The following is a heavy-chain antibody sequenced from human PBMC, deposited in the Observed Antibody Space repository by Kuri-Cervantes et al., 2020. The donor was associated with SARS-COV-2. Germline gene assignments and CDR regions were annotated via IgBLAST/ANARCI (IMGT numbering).Heavy chain of an antibody. J-gene: IGHJ3*02. D-gene: IGHD1-1*01. CDR1: GYSFSTYD. CDR2: LNPDTGNT. Sequence: ASVKVSCKASGYSFSTYDINWVRQAAGQGLEWMGWLNPDTGNTGNAKKFQGRVTMTTDTSVNTAYMEVSSLSFEDAAVYYCARDIGDWNPDGFDIWGQGTMVTVSS. CDR3: ARDIGDWNPDGFDI. V-gene: IGHV1-8*02.